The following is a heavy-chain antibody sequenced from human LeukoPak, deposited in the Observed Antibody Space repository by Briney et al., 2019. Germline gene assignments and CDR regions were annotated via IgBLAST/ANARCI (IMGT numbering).Heavy chain of an antibody. CDR1: DGSISSSSYY. Sequence: SETLSLTCTVSDGSISSSSYYWGWIRQPPGKGLEWIGSIYYSGITYYTSSLKSRVTISVDTSKNQFSLKLSSVTAADTAVYYCAAQVVVAATPSYYFDYWGQGTLVTVSS. V-gene: IGHV4-39*07. D-gene: IGHD2-15*01. CDR2: IYYSGIT. J-gene: IGHJ4*02. CDR3: AAQVVVAATPSYYFDY.